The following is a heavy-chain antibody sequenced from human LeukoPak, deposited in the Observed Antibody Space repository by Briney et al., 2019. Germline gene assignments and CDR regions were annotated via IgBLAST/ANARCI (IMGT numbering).Heavy chain of an antibody. CDR2: INQDGSEK. CDR3: ARERGKDGDYEIDY. Sequence: PGGSLRLSCAASGFTFSSYWMRWVRQAPGEGLEWVANINQDGSEKDYVDSVKDRFTISRDNAKHSLYLQMNSLRAEDTAVYYCARERGKDGDYEIDYWGQGTLVTVSS. CDR1: GFTFSSYW. V-gene: IGHV3-7*01. D-gene: IGHD4-17*01. J-gene: IGHJ4*02.